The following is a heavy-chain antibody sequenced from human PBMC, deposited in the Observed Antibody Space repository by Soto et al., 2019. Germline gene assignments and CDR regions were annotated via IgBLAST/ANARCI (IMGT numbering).Heavy chain of an antibody. Sequence: EVQLVESGGGLVKPGGSLRLSCAASGFSFSCYTMNWVRQPPGKGPEWVSSISSSSRYIYYADSVTGRFTVSRDNAKKSLYLQMNRLADDDTAVYYCAPSGPGTQIYYWFDPWGQGTLVTVSS. J-gene: IGHJ5*02. CDR3: APSGPGTQIYYWFDP. CDR2: ISSSSRYI. D-gene: IGHD1-26*01. V-gene: IGHV3-21*01. CDR1: GFSFSCYT.